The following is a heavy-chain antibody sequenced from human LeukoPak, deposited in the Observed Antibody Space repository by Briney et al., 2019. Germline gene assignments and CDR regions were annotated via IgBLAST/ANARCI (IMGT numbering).Heavy chain of an antibody. Sequence: GASVKVSCKASGYTFTSYGISWVRQAPGQGLEWMGWIGAYNGNTNYAQKLQGRVTMTTDTSTSTAYMELRSLRSDDTAVYYCARDEMLRMLAVAVSFDYWGQGTLVTVSS. CDR3: ARDEMLRMLAVAVSFDY. D-gene: IGHD6-19*01. CDR2: IGAYNGNT. CDR1: GYTFTSYG. V-gene: IGHV1-18*01. J-gene: IGHJ4*02.